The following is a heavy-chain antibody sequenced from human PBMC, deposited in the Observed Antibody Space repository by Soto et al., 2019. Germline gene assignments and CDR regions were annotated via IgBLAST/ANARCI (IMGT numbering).Heavy chain of an antibody. J-gene: IGHJ4*02. CDR2: IYYSGST. CDR3: ARGRITGSLLWFGDASDKGTFDY. Sequence: PSETLSLTCTVSGGSISSSSYYWGWIRQPPGKGLEWIGSIYYSGSTYYNPSLKSRVTISVDTSKNQFSLKLSSVTAADTAVYYCARGRITGSLLWFGDASDKGTFDYWGQGTLVTVS. V-gene: IGHV4-39*01. D-gene: IGHD3-10*01. CDR1: GGSISSSSYY.